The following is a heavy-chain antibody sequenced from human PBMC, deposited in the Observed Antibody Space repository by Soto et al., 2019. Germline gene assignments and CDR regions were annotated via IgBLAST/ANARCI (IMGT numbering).Heavy chain of an antibody. V-gene: IGHV3-21*05. D-gene: IGHD3-10*01. CDR1: GFPFSSYS. J-gene: IGHJ4*02. CDR2: ITASGRHT. Sequence: PGGSLRLSCAASGFPFSSYSMNLVRQSPGKGLEWVSYITASGRHTDYADSVKGRFTISRDNAKNSLYLQMNSLRVEETAVYYCVRDEYYIDRDTDDGDNYWGQG. CDR3: VRDEYYIDRDTDDGDNY.